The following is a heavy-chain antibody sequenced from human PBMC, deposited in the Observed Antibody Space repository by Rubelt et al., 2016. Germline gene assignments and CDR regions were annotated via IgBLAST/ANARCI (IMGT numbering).Heavy chain of an antibody. J-gene: IGHJ3*02. Sequence: EVQLLESGGGLVQPGGSLRLSCAASGFTFSNYAMSWVRQAPGKGLEWVSGVSSIGVTPHYPDSVKGRFTISRDNSKNTVYLQMNSLRAEDSAVYYCAKDTLTGIANYSWGIFDIWGQGTVVTVSS. CDR2: VSSIGVTP. V-gene: IGHV3-23*01. CDR1: GFTFSNYA. CDR3: AKDTLTGIANYSWGIFDI. D-gene: IGHD4/OR15-4a*01.